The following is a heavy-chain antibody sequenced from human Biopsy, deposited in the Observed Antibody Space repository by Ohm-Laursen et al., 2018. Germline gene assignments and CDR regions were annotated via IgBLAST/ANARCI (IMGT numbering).Heavy chain of an antibody. V-gene: IGHV3-11*01. CDR3: ARDTRWSPYHMDV. D-gene: IGHD4-23*01. CDR1: GFPFSDYY. Sequence: SLRLSCAASGFPFSDYYMRWIRQAPGKGLEWVSYISSGGTTIYYADSVKGRFTISRDNAKNSLYLQMNSLRADDTAVYYCARDTRWSPYHMDVWGQGTMVVVS. J-gene: IGHJ6*02. CDR2: ISSGGTTI.